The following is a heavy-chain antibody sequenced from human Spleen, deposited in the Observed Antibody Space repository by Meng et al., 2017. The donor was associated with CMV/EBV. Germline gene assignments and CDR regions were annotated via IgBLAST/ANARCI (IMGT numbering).Heavy chain of an antibody. V-gene: IGHV4-38-2*02. D-gene: IGHD1-26*01. J-gene: IGHJ3*01. CDR2: VYHRGNA. Sequence: SETLSLTCTVSGSSITGAYYWAWIRQPPGKALEWIGSVYHRGNAYYIPSLEGRLTISVDTSKNQFSLRLTSVTAADTAVYHCAREVGAPYFDVWGQGTVVTVS. CDR1: GSSITGAYY. CDR3: AREVGAPYFDV.